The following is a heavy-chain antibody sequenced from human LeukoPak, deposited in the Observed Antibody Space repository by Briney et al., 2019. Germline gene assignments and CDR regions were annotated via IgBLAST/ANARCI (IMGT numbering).Heavy chain of an antibody. CDR3: ARVNIAVAGDASDV. CDR2: YTGDT. V-gene: IGHV4-59*01. D-gene: IGHD6-19*01. J-gene: IGHJ3*01. CDR1: GDSISRFY. Sequence: SETLSLTCSVSGDSISRFYWSWVRQPPGKGLEWIGYTGDTNYNPSLKSRVTISLDASKCQFSLKLSSVAAADTAMYYCARVNIAVAGDASDVWGRGTMVTVSS.